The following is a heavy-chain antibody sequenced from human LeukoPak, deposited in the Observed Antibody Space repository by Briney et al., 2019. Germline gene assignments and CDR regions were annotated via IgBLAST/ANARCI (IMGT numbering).Heavy chain of an antibody. Sequence: GGSLRLSCAASGFTFSSYGMHWVRQAPGKGLEWVAFIRYDGSNKYYADSVKGRFTISRDNSKNTLYLQMNSLRAEDTAVYYCAKDRVVPAAIPDHWGQGTLVTVSS. CDR1: GFTFSSYG. CDR2: IRYDGSNK. D-gene: IGHD2-2*02. J-gene: IGHJ4*02. CDR3: AKDRVVPAAIPDH. V-gene: IGHV3-30*02.